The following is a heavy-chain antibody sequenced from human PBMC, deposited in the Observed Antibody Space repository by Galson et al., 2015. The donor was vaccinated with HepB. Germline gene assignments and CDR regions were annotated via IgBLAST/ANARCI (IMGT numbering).Heavy chain of an antibody. CDR3: ARMDGEIFPRNYYMDV. D-gene: IGHD2-21*01. CDR1: GYTFTSYG. J-gene: IGHJ6*03. Sequence: SVKVSCKASGYTFTSYGISWVRQAPGQGLEWMGWISAYNGNTNYAQKLQGRVTMTTDTSTSTAYMELRSLRSDDTAVYYCARMDGEIFPRNYYMDVWGKGTTVTVSS. V-gene: IGHV1-18*01. CDR2: ISAYNGNT.